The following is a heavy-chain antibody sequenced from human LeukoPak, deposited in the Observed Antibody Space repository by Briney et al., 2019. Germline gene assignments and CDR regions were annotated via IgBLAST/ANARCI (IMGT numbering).Heavy chain of an antibody. J-gene: IGHJ4*02. D-gene: IGHD1-1*01. CDR3: ARAPGTGTMGDY. CDR1: GGSISSGDYY. CDR2: IYYSGST. V-gene: IGHV4-61*08. Sequence: PSQTLSLTCTVSGGSISSGDYYWSWIRQPPGKGLEWIGYIYYSGSTNYNPSLKSRVTISVDTSKNQFSLKLGSVTAADTAVYYCARAPGTGTMGDYWGQGTLVTVSS.